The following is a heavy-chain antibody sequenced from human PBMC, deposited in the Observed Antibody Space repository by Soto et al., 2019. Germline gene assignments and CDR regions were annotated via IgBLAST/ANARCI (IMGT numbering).Heavy chain of an antibody. J-gene: IGHJ5*02. D-gene: IGHD4-17*01. V-gene: IGHV3-33*01. CDR2: IWYDGSNK. CDR1: GFTFSSYG. Sequence: GGSLRLSCAASGFTFSSYGMHWVRQAPGKGLEWVAVIWYDGSNKYYADSVKGRFTISRDNSKNTLYLQMNSLRAEDTAVYYCARAGYGDYVWWFDPWGQGTLVTVSS. CDR3: ARAGYGDYVWWFDP.